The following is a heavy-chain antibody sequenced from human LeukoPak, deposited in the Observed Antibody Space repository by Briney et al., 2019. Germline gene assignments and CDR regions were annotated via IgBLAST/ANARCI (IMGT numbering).Heavy chain of an antibody. D-gene: IGHD6-25*01. CDR2: MNANSGNT. V-gene: IGHV1-8*01. Sequence: GASVKVSCKASGYTFTSYDINWVRQATGQGLEWMGWMNANSGNTGYPQKFQGRVTMTRNTSISTAYMELSSLRSEDTAVYCCARTPSSGGSHYYYGMDVWGQGTTVTVSS. CDR3: ARTPSSGGSHYYYGMDV. J-gene: IGHJ6*02. CDR1: GYTFTSYD.